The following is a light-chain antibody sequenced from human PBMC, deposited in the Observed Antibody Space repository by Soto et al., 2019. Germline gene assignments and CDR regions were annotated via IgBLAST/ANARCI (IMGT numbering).Light chain of an antibody. J-gene: IGLJ2*01. Sequence: QAVVTQEPSLTVSPGGTVTLTCGSSTGPVTNTHYTYWLQQKPGQAPRTLIYDTTSKHSWTPARFSGSLLGGRAALTLSGALPEDEADYYCLLAYSVVALFGGGTKVTVL. CDR1: TGPVTNTHY. V-gene: IGLV7-46*01. CDR2: DTT. CDR3: LLAYSVVAL.